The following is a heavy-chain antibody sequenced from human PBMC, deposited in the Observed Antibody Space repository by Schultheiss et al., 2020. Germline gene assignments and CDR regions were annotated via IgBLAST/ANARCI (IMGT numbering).Heavy chain of an antibody. D-gene: IGHD3-3*01. CDR1: GFTFSSYW. Sequence: GGSLTLSCAASGFTFSSYWMSWVRQAPGKGLEWVANIKQDGSEKYYVDSVKGRFTISRDNAKNSLYLQMNSLRAEDTAVYYCARAPNYDFWSGYYDSYYMDVWGKGTTVTVSS. J-gene: IGHJ6*03. CDR2: IKQDGSEK. V-gene: IGHV3-7*04. CDR3: ARAPNYDFWSGYYDSYYMDV.